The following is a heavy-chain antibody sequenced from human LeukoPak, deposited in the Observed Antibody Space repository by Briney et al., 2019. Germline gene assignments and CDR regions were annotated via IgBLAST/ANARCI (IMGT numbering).Heavy chain of an antibody. Sequence: SETLSLTCTVSGGSISTYYWSWIRQPAGKGLEWIGRIYTSGSTNFNPSLKSRVTMSVDTSKNQFSLKLSSVTAADTAVYYCARGENSVHSSSWSSDYWGQGTLVTVSS. CDR3: ARGENSVHSSSWSSDY. CDR2: IYTSGST. CDR1: GGSISTYY. V-gene: IGHV4-4*07. J-gene: IGHJ4*02. D-gene: IGHD6-13*01.